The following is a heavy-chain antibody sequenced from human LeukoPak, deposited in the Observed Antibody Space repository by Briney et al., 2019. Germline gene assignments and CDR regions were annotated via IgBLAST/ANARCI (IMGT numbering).Heavy chain of an antibody. CDR3: ARATGTAVGPFDY. CDR2: ISAYNGNT. Sequence: ASVKVSCKASGYTFTSYGISWVRQAPGQGPEWMGWISAYNGNTNYAQKLQGRVTMTTDTSASTVYMELSSLRSEDTAVYYCARATGTAVGPFDYWGQGTLVTVSS. V-gene: IGHV1-18*01. CDR1: GYTFTSYG. D-gene: IGHD1-1*01. J-gene: IGHJ4*02.